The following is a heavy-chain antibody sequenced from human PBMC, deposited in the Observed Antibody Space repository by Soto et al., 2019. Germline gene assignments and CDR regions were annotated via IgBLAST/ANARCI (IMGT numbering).Heavy chain of an antibody. CDR3: AREYYATTTWIDY. CDR1: GFTFTSYP. CDR2: VHPYEGTT. Sequence: VQLVQSAPEVKRPGASVKVSCKTSGFTFTSYPFSWVRQAPGQGLEGLAWVHPYEGTTKVAHQFRDRLTVTTDTSAATVFMELTRLTSDDTAVYFCAREYYATTTWIDYWGQGTLVAVSS. J-gene: IGHJ4*02. V-gene: IGHV1-18*04. D-gene: IGHD2-2*01.